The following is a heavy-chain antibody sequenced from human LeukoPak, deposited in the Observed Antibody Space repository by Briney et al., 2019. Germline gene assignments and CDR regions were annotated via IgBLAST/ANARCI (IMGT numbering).Heavy chain of an antibody. Sequence: SETLSLTCTVSGGSINSYYWSWIRQPPGKGLEWIGYIFYSGSTNYNPSLKSRVTISVDTSKKQFSLKLSSVTAADTAVYYCARDADDYRNPYYLDYWGQGTLVTVS. CDR2: IFYSGST. CDR3: ARDADDYRNPYYLDY. D-gene: IGHD4-11*01. CDR1: GGSINSYY. J-gene: IGHJ4*02. V-gene: IGHV4-59*01.